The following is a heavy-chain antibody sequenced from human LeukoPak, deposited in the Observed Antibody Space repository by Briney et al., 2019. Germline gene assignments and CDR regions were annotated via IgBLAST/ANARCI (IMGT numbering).Heavy chain of an antibody. J-gene: IGHJ5*02. D-gene: IGHD3-10*01. CDR1: GGSISSNSYY. Sequence: KPSETLSLTCTVSGGSISSNSYYWGWIRQPPGKGLEWIGEINHSGSTNYNPSLKSRVTISVDTSKNQFSLKLSSVTAADTAVYYCAREGYYGSGSEFIWFDPWGQGTLVTVSS. CDR2: INHSGST. CDR3: AREGYYGSGSEFIWFDP. V-gene: IGHV4-39*07.